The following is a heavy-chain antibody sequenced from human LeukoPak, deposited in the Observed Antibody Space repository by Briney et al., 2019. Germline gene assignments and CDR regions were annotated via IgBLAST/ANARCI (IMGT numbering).Heavy chain of an antibody. Sequence: ASVKVSCKASGYTLTGYYMHWVRQAPGQGLEWMGWINPNSGVTNYAQKFQGRVTMTRDTSISTAYMELSRLRSDDTAAYYCAKEAVGCSGGSCYSAPGDYWGQGTLVTVSS. J-gene: IGHJ4*02. CDR3: AKEAVGCSGGSCYSAPGDY. CDR2: INPNSGVT. V-gene: IGHV1-2*02. D-gene: IGHD2-15*01. CDR1: GYTLTGYY.